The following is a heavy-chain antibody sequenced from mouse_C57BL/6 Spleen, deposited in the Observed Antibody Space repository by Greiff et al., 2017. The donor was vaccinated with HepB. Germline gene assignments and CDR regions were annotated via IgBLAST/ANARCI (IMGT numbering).Heavy chain of an antibody. J-gene: IGHJ2*01. V-gene: IGHV5-9-1*02. D-gene: IGHD4-1*01. Sequence: EVQLQESGEGLVKPGGSLKLSCAASGFTFSSYAMSWVRQTPEKRLEWVAYISSGGEYIYYADTVKGRFTISRDNARNTLYLPMSSLKSEDTAMYYCTRDGTGTRFDYWGQGTTLTVAS. CDR2: ISSGGEYI. CDR3: TRDGTGTRFDY. CDR1: GFTFSSYA.